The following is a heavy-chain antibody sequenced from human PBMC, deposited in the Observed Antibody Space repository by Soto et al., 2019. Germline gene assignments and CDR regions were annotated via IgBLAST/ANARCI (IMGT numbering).Heavy chain of an antibody. CDR1: GFTFGVYA. CDR3: TRDSRSLDWSMRFDP. J-gene: IGHJ5*02. D-gene: IGHD3-9*01. CDR2: IRSKAYGGTT. V-gene: IGHV3-49*04. Sequence: PGGSLRLSCAASGFTFGVYAMSWVRQAPGKGLEWVGFIRSKAYGGTTEYAASVKGRFTISRDDSKSIAYLQMNSLKTEDTAVYYCTRDSRSLDWSMRFDPWGQGTLVTVSS.